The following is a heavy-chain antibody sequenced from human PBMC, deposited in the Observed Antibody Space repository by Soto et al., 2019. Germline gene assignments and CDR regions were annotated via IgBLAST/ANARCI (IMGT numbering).Heavy chain of an antibody. CDR1: GFTFSSYW. D-gene: IGHD1-20*01. CDR3: AKDRITGTTSVDY. V-gene: IGHV3-7*01. J-gene: IGHJ4*02. Sequence: GGSLRLSCAASGFTFSSYWMSWVRQAPGKGLEWVANIKQDGSEAYNVDSVKGRFTISRDNAKNSLYLQMNSLRAEDTAVYYCAKDRITGTTSVDYWGQGTLVTVSS. CDR2: IKQDGSEA.